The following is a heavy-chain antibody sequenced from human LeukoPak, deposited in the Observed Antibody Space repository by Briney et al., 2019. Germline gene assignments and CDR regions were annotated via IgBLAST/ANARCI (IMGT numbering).Heavy chain of an antibody. CDR3: ARDRGRSDNYFDY. Sequence: GSVKVSCKASGYTFTGYYMHWVRQAPGQGLEWMGWINPNSGGTNYVQKFQGRVTMTRDTSISTAYMELSRLRSDDTAVYYCARDRGRSDNYFDYWGQGTLVTVSS. J-gene: IGHJ4*02. CDR1: GYTFTGYY. CDR2: INPNSGGT. V-gene: IGHV1-2*02.